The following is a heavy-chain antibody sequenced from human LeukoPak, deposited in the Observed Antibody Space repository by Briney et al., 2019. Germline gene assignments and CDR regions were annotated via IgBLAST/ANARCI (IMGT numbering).Heavy chain of an antibody. CDR3: ARGTTVTSYGYYYYYMDV. CDR2: ISAYNGNT. Sequence: ASVKVSCKASGYTFTSYGISWVRQAPGQGLEWMGWISAYNGNTNYAQKLQGRVTMTTDTSTSTAYMELRSLRSDDTAVYYCARGTTVTSYGYYYYYMDVWGKGTTVTVSS. CDR1: GYTFTSYG. D-gene: IGHD4-17*01. V-gene: IGHV1-18*01. J-gene: IGHJ6*03.